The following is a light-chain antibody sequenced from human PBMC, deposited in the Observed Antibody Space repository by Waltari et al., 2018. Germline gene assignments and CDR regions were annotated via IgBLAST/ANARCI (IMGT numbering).Light chain of an antibody. CDR1: QDISNH. CDR2: DAT. Sequence: DIQMTQSPSSLSASVGDRVTITCQATQDISNHLNWYQQKPGQAPKLLIYDATSLQTGVPSRFSGSGSGTDFTFTISSLQPEDIATYYCQQFDNLPLTFGGGTKVEIK. V-gene: IGKV1-33*01. CDR3: QQFDNLPLT. J-gene: IGKJ4*01.